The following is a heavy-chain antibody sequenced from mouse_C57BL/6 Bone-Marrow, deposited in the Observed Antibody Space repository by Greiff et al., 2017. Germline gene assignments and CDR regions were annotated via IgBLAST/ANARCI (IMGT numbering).Heavy chain of an antibody. D-gene: IGHD1-1*01. Sequence: QVQLKESGAELARPGASVKMSCKASGYTFTSYGISWVKQRTGQGLEWIGEIYPRRGNTYYNEKFKGKATLTADKSSSTAYMELRSLTSEYSAVYCCAWEAYYYCSSSFAYWGQGTLFTVSA. CDR2: IYPRRGNT. CDR1: GYTFTSYG. CDR3: AWEAYYYCSSSFAY. V-gene: IGHV1-81*01. J-gene: IGHJ3*01.